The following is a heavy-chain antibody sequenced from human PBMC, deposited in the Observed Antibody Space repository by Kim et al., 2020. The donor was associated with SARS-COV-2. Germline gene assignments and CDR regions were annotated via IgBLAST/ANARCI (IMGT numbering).Heavy chain of an antibody. CDR3: ARHREPGYSSSWYLSNWFDP. CDR2: MYYSGGT. V-gene: IGHV4-39*01. J-gene: IGHJ5*02. D-gene: IGHD6-13*01. Sequence: SETLSLTCTVSGGSISSSSYYWGWIRQPPGKGLEWIGSMYYSGGTYYNPSLKSRVTISVDTAKNQITLKLSSVTAADTAVYYCARHREPGYSSSWYLSNWFDPWGQGTLVTVSS. CDR1: GGSISSSSYY.